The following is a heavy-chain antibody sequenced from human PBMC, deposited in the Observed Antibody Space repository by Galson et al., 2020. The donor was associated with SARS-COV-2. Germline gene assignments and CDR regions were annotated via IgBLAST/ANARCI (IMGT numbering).Heavy chain of an antibody. D-gene: IGHD5-12*01. CDR2: IYYSGST. V-gene: IGHV4-39*01. J-gene: IGHJ3*02. CDR1: GGSISSSSYY. CDR3: ARSTINSWGAFDI. Sequence: SETLSLTCTVSGGSISSSSYYWGWIRQPPGKGLEWIGSIYYSGSTYYNPSLKSRVTISVDTSKNQFSLKLSSVTAADTAVYYCARSTINSWGAFDIWGQGTMVTVSS.